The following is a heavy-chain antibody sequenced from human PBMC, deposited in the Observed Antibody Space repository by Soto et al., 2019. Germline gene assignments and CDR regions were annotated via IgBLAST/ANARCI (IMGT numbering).Heavy chain of an antibody. CDR2: ISSSSSTI. V-gene: IGHV3-48*02. CDR3: ASNERGYYYGISF. Sequence: EVQLVESGGGLVQPGGSLRLSCAASGFTFSSYSMNWVRQAPGKGLEWVSYISSSSSTIYYAYSVKGRFTIARDNAKNSLYLQMNSLRDEDTAVYYCASNERGYYYGISFWGQGTLVTVSS. J-gene: IGHJ4*02. D-gene: IGHD3-22*01. CDR1: GFTFSSYS.